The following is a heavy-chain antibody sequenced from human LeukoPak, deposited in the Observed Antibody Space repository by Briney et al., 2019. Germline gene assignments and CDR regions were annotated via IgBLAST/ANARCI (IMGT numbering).Heavy chain of an antibody. J-gene: IGHJ6*02. Sequence: SETLSLTCTVSGGSISSYYWSWIRRPPGKGLEWIGYIYYSGSTNYNPSLKSRVTISVDTSKNQFSLKLSSVTAADTAVYYCARDSESYYGSGSYSPTGGMDVWGQGTTVTVSS. CDR3: ARDSESYYGSGSYSPTGGMDV. CDR2: IYYSGST. V-gene: IGHV4-59*01. D-gene: IGHD3-10*01. CDR1: GGSISSYY.